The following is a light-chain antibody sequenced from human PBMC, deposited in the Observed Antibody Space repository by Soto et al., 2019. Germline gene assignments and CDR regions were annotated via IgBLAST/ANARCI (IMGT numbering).Light chain of an antibody. V-gene: IGLV1-47*01. CDR1: SSNIGSNY. J-gene: IGLJ1*01. Sequence: QSVLTQPPSASGTPGQRVTISCSGSSSNIGSNYVYWYQQLPGPAPKLLIHRNNQRPSGVPDRFSGSKSGTSASLAISGLRSDAEADYYCAAWDDSLSAFVFGTGTQLTVL. CDR2: RNN. CDR3: AAWDDSLSAFV.